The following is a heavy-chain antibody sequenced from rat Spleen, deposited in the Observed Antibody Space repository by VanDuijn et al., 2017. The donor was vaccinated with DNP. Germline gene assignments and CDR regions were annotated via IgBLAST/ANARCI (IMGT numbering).Heavy chain of an antibody. CDR2: ISSGGDT. V-gene: IGHV2S12*01. CDR3: TRDLKRYFDY. CDR1: GFSLTSYG. Sequence: QVQLKESGPGLVQPSQTLSLTCTVSGFSLTSYGVSWVRQPPGKGLEWMSSISSGGDTYYNPSLKSRLSISRDTSKSQVFLKVNSLHTEDTAIYFCTRDLKRYFDYWGQGVMVTVSS. J-gene: IGHJ2*01. D-gene: IGHD2-1*01.